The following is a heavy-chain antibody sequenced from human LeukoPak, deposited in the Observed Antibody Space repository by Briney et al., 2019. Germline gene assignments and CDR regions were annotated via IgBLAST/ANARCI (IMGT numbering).Heavy chain of an antibody. CDR2: ISDDGSSK. CDR3: AKDSSSGWYGDYFDY. Sequence: GGSLRLSCAASGFTFSTYGMHWVRQAPAKGLEWVAVISDDGSSKYYADSVKGRFTISRDNSKNTLYLQMNSLRAEDTAVHYCAKDSSSGWYGDYFDYWGQGILVTVSS. V-gene: IGHV3-30*18. D-gene: IGHD6-19*01. CDR1: GFTFSTYG. J-gene: IGHJ4*02.